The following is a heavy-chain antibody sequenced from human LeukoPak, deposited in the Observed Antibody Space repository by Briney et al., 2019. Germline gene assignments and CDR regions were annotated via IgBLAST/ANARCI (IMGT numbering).Heavy chain of an antibody. CDR2: IIPIFGTA. V-gene: IGHV1-69*13. CDR3: ARGGSGSYFPTVDPVDY. Sequence: VASVKVSCKASGGTFISYAISWVRQAPGQGLEWMGGIIPIFGTANYAQKFQGRVTITADESTSTAYMELSSLRSEDTAVYYCARGGSGSYFPTVDPVDYWGQGTLVTVSS. D-gene: IGHD1-26*01. J-gene: IGHJ4*02. CDR1: GGTFISYA.